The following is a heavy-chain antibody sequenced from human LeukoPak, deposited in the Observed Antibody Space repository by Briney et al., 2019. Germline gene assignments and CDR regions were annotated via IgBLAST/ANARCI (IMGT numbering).Heavy chain of an antibody. Sequence: SCKASGYTFTSYGISWVRQAPGKGLEWVANIKQDGSEKYYVDSVKGRFTISRDNAKNSLYLQMNSLRAEDTAVYYCARDDGDGNWFDPWGQGTLVTVSS. V-gene: IGHV3-7*01. CDR1: GYTFTSYG. D-gene: IGHD4-17*01. CDR2: IKQDGSEK. CDR3: ARDDGDGNWFDP. J-gene: IGHJ5*02.